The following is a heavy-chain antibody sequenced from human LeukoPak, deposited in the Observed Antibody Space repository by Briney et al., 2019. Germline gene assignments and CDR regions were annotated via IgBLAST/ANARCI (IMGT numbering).Heavy chain of an antibody. CDR3: ARGRQQLGLFDY. J-gene: IGHJ4*02. CDR2: IWYDGSNK. CDR1: GFTFSSYG. Sequence: PGGSLRLSCAASGFTFSSYGMHWVRQAPGKGLEWVAVIWYDGSNKYYADSVKGRFTISRDNSKNTLYLQVNSLRAEDTAVYYCARGRQQLGLFDYWGQGTLVTVSS. D-gene: IGHD6-13*01. V-gene: IGHV3-33*01.